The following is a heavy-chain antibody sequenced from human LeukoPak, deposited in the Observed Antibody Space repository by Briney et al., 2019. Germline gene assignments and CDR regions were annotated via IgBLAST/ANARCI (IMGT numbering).Heavy chain of an antibody. Sequence: GGSLRLSCAASGFTSSSYAMSWVRQAPGKGREWVSGISGMGRGGNTYYADSVKGRFTISRDDSKNTLYLQVNSLRAEDTAVYYCARGRRRTGGYRQTGYYYYMDGWGKGTTVTVSS. V-gene: IGHV3-23*01. CDR1: GFTSSSYA. CDR2: ISGMGRGGNT. CDR3: ARGRRRTGGYRQTGYYYYMDG. D-gene: IGHD5-18*01. J-gene: IGHJ6*03.